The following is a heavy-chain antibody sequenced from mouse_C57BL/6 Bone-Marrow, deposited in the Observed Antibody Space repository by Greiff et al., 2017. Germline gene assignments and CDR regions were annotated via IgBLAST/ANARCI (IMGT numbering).Heavy chain of an antibody. Sequence: QVQLQQPGAELVKPGASVKLSCKASGYTFTSYWMHWVKQRPGQGLEWIGMIHPNSGSTNYNEKFKSKATLTVDKSSSTAYMQLSSLTSEDSAVYYCARGLYDGSTGFDYWGQGTTLTVSS. CDR3: ARGLYDGSTGFDY. D-gene: IGHD1-1*01. CDR2: IHPNSGST. J-gene: IGHJ2*01. CDR1: GYTFTSYW. V-gene: IGHV1-64*01.